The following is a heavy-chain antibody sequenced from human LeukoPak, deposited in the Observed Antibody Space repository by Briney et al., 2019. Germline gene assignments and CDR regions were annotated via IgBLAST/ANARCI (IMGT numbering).Heavy chain of an antibody. V-gene: IGHV3-23*01. D-gene: IGHD2-21*02. CDR3: AKDPSQPTAIRFYYYYYLDV. CDR2: ISGSGGST. J-gene: IGHJ6*03. Sequence: PGGSLRLSCAASGFTFSSYAMSWVRQAPGKGLEWVSAISGSGGSTYYADSVKGRFTISRDNSKNTLYLQMNSLRAEDTAVYYCAKDPSQPTAIRFYYYYYLDVWGKGTTVTVSS. CDR1: GFTFSSYA.